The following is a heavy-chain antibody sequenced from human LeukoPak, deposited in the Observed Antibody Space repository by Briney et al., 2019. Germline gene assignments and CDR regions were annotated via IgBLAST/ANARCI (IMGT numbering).Heavy chain of an antibody. CDR2: IYNSGST. CDR3: ARRLIREEYSSSSIGFDP. J-gene: IGHJ5*02. Sequence: SETLSLTCTVSGGSISSYFWSWIRQPPGKGLEWIGYIYNSGSTNYNPSLKSRVTMSVDTSKNQFSLKLSSVTAAETAVYYCARRLIREEYSSSSIGFDPWGQGTLVTVSS. V-gene: IGHV4-59*08. D-gene: IGHD6-6*01. CDR1: GGSISSYF.